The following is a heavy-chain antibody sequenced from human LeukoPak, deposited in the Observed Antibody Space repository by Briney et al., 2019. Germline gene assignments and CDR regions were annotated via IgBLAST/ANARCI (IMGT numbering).Heavy chain of an antibody. J-gene: IGHJ4*02. Sequence: ASVKVSCKASGYTFTSYYMHWVRQAPGQGLEWMGIINPSGGSTSYAQKFQGRVTVTRDTSISTAYMQLSRLRSDDTAVYYCARDEMDYYGSGSYYYDYWGQGTLVTVSS. D-gene: IGHD3-10*01. V-gene: IGHV1-46*01. CDR3: ARDEMDYYGSGSYYYDY. CDR1: GYTFTSYY. CDR2: INPSGGST.